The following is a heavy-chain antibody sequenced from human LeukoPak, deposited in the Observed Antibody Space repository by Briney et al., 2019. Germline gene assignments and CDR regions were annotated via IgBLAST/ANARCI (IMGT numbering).Heavy chain of an antibody. J-gene: IGHJ6*03. CDR2: ISTNSGST. CDR1: GYTVTAYY. CDR3: ARGRGGSYPSHYYYVDV. V-gene: IGHV1-2*02. D-gene: IGHD1-26*01. Sequence: ASVKVSCKASGYTVTAYYLHWMRQAPGQGLEWMGWISTNSGSTNFAQKFKGRVTMTRDTSIATAYMDLTTLRSDDTAVYYCARGRGGSYPSHYYYVDVWGKGTTVTVSS.